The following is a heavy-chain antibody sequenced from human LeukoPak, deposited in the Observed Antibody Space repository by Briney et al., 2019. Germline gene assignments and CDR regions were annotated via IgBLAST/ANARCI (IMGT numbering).Heavy chain of an antibody. J-gene: IGHJ4*02. V-gene: IGHV1-69*01. CDR2: IIPIFGTA. D-gene: IGHD3-3*01. CDR1: GGTFSSYA. CDR3: ARVLGVNRPFDY. Sequence: SVKVSCKASGGTFSSYAISWVRQAPGQGLEWMGGIIPIFGTANYAQKFQGRVTITADESTSIAYMELNSLRSEDTAVYCCARVLGVNRPFDYWGQGTLVTVSS.